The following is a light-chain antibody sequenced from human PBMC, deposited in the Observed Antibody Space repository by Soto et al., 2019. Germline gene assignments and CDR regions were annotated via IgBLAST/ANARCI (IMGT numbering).Light chain of an antibody. J-gene: IGKJ1*01. Sequence: EIVLTQSPDTLSLSPGQRATLSCRASQSVRSDYFAWCQQKPGQAPRVIIFGVSTRATGVPDRFSGSGSGTDFTLTISSLEPEDFAVYYCQQRRNWPPTFGQGTKVDIK. CDR1: QSVRSDY. V-gene: IGKV3D-20*02. CDR3: QQRRNWPPT. CDR2: GVS.